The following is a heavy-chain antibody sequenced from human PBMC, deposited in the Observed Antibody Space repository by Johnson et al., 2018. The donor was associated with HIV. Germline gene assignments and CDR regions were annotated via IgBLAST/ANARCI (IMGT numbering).Heavy chain of an antibody. CDR1: GFTVSSNY. CDR3: AKGRDGDSDAFDI. CDR2: ISWDGGST. J-gene: IGHJ3*02. V-gene: IGHV3-43*02. Sequence: QLVESGGGLVQPGGSLRLSCAASGFTVSSNYVSWVRQAPGKGLEWVSVISWDGGSTYYADSVKGRFTISRDNSKNSLYLQMNSLRTEDTALYYCAKGRDGDSDAFDIWGQGTMVTVSS. D-gene: IGHD4-17*01.